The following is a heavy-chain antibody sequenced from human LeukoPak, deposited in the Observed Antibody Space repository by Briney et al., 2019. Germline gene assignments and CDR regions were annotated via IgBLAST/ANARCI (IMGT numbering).Heavy chain of an antibody. CDR2: ISSSSSYI. D-gene: IGHD3-10*01. Sequence: GGSLRLSCAASGFTFSSYTMKWVRQAPGKGLEWVSSISSSSSYIYYADSVKGRFTISRDNAKNSLFLQMNSLRAEDTAVYFCARATSDPNYYYYMDVWGKGTTVTISS. CDR1: GFTFSSYT. J-gene: IGHJ6*03. CDR3: ARATSDPNYYYYMDV. V-gene: IGHV3-21*01.